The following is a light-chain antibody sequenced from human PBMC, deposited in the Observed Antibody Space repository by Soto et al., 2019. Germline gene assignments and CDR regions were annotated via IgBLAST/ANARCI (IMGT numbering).Light chain of an antibody. V-gene: IGKV1-27*01. CDR2: AAS. CDR3: QKYNRAPFT. J-gene: IGKJ3*01. Sequence: IQMTQSPSSLSAFVGDRVTLTCRASQGISNFLAGYQQKPGKVPKLLIYAASTLQSGVPSRFSGSGSGTDFTLTISSLPPEDVATYYCQKYNRAPFTCGPGTKVDIK. CDR1: QGISNF.